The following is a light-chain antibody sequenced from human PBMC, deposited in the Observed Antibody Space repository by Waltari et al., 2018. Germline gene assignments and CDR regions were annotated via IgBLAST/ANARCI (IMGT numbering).Light chain of an antibody. CDR1: SSNIGNNY. CDR2: EST. J-gene: IGLJ7*01. CDR3: GTWDSSLSGAV. V-gene: IGLV1-51*02. Sequence: QSVLTQPPSVSAAPGQRVTISCSGGSSNIGNNYVSWYRQFPGTAPKLLIYESTGGPAGIPGRYSGSKSGTSATLDITRLQAGDEADYYCGTWDSSLSGAVFGGGTHLTVL.